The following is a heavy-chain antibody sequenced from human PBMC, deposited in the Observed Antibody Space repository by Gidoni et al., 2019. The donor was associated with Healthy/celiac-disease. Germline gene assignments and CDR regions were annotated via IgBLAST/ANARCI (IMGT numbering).Heavy chain of an antibody. Sequence: QVQLQESGPGLVKPSETLSLTCTVAGGSISSYYWSWIRQPPGKGLEWIGYIYYSGSTNYNPSLKSRVTISVDTSKNQFSLKLSSVTAADTAVYYCARVGVAAAGTLAYYYGMDVWGQGTTVTVSS. J-gene: IGHJ6*02. CDR3: ARVGVAAAGTLAYYYGMDV. D-gene: IGHD6-13*01. CDR2: IYYSGST. CDR1: GGSISSYY. V-gene: IGHV4-59*01.